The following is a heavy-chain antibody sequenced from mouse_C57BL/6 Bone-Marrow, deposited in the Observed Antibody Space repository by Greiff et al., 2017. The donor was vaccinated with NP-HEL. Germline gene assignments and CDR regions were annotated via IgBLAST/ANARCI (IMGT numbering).Heavy chain of an antibody. CDR1: GFTFSNYA. V-gene: IGHV5-4*01. CDR3: AREDYYDSRGDY. D-gene: IGHD1-1*01. J-gene: IGHJ2*01. CDR2: ISDGGSYT. Sequence: EVNVVESGGGLVKPGGSLKLSCAASGFTFSNYAMPWVRQTPEKRLEWVATISDGGSYTYYPDNVKGRFTISRDNAKNNLYLQISHLTSEDPAMYYCAREDYYDSRGDYWGQGTTLTVSS.